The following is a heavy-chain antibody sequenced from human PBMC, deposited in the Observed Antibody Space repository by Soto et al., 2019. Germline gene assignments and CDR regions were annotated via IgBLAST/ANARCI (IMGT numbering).Heavy chain of an antibody. J-gene: IGHJ4*02. CDR2: IIPIFGTA. D-gene: IGHD4-17*01. CDR1: GGTFSSYA. CDR3: ARAAHRGGRMTTVTYVDY. V-gene: IGHV1-69*01. Sequence: QVQLVQSGAEVKKPGSSVKVSCKASGGTFSSYAISWVRQAPGQGLEWMGGIIPIFGTANYAQKFQGRVTITADESTSTAYMELSSLRSEDTAVHYCARAAHRGGRMTTVTYVDYWGQGTLVTVSS.